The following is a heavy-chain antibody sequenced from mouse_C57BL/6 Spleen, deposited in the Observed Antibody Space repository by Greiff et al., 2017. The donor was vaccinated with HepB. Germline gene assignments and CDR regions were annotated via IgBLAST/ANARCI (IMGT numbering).Heavy chain of an antibody. V-gene: IGHV5-9-1*02. CDR3: TREGDGYPYYYAMDY. CDR1: GFTFSSYA. CDR2: ITSGGDYI. J-gene: IGHJ4*01. Sequence: DVMLVESGEGLVKPGGSLKLSCAASGFTFSSYAMSWVRQTPEKRLEWVAYITSGGDYIYYADTVKGRFTISRDNARNTLYLQMSSLKSEDTAMYYCTREGDGYPYYYAMDYWGQGTSVTVSS. D-gene: IGHD2-3*01.